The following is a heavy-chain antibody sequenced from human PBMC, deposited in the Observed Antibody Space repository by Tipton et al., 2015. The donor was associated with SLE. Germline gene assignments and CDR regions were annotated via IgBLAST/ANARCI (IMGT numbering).Heavy chain of an antibody. D-gene: IGHD6-13*01. CDR1: GFTLTGYW. J-gene: IGHJ2*01. CDR2: INGDGSYT. Sequence: SLRLSCAASGFTLTGYWIHWVRQVPGKGLVWVSHINGDGSYTTYADSVKGRFTISRDNSKNTLYLQMSSLRTDDTAVYYCVKDRSSSWYGYFDLWGRGTLVTVSS. V-gene: IGHV3-74*01. CDR3: VKDRSSSWYGYFDL.